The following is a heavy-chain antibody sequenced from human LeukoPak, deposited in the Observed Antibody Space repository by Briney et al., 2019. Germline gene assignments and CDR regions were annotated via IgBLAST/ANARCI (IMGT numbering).Heavy chain of an antibody. D-gene: IGHD1/OR15-1a*01. V-gene: IGHV1-18*01. CDR2: ISAYNGNT. CDR3: ARDHNNGDYSDY. J-gene: IGHJ4*02. Sequence: ASVKVSCKASGYTFTSYGISWVRQAPGQGHEWMGWISAYNGNTNYARKLQGRVTMTTDTSTSTAYMELRSLRSDDTAVYYCARDHNNGDYSDYWGQGTLVTVSS. CDR1: GYTFTSYG.